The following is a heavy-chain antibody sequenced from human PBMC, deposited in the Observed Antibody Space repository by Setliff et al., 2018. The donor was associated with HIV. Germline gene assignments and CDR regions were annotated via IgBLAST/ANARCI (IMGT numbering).Heavy chain of an antibody. CDR3: AKGIIPAGLFHDL. V-gene: IGHV3-48*04. Sequence: HPGGSLRLSCAASGFNFRSYGMTWVRQAPGKGLDWVAHIGSSNHGIHYTASVKGRFTISRDNAKNSLYLQMNSLRAEDTALYYCAKGIIPAGLFHDLWGQGTLVTVSS. D-gene: IGHD2-2*01. CDR1: GFNFRSYG. CDR2: IGSSNHGI. J-gene: IGHJ5*02.